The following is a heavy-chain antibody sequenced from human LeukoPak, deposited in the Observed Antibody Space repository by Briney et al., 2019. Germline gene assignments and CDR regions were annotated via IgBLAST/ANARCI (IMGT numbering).Heavy chain of an antibody. CDR1: GFTFSSYA. Sequence: GGSLRLSCAASGFTFSSYAMSWVRQAPGKGLEWVSAISGSGGSTHYADSVKGRFTISRDNSKNTLYLQMNSLRAEDTAVYYCAKDFRYNYGTFDYWGQGTLVTVSS. J-gene: IGHJ4*02. V-gene: IGHV3-23*01. CDR3: AKDFRYNYGTFDY. D-gene: IGHD5-18*01. CDR2: ISGSGGST.